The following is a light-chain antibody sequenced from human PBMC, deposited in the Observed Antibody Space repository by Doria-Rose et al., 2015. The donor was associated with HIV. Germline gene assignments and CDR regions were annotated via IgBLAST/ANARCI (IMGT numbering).Light chain of an antibody. Sequence: DIRMTQSPESLGMSLGERATLNCKSNQSLLYTSKNYLAWYQQKPGQPPKLLIYWAPTRQSAVPARFSGSGSGPDFTLTISSLEAEDVAVYYCQQYYDTPSFGPGTTVDIK. CDR3: QQYYDTPS. CDR2: WAP. V-gene: IGKV4-1*01. J-gene: IGKJ3*01. CDR1: QSLLYTSKNY.